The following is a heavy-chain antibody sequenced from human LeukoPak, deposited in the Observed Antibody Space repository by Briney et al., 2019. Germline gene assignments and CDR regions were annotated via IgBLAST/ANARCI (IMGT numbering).Heavy chain of an antibody. D-gene: IGHD4-17*01. J-gene: IGHJ4*02. CDR3: ARLANGDYYFDY. CDR1: VGSFSGYY. CDR2: INHSGST. V-gene: IGHV4-34*01. Sequence: SETLSLTCAVYVGSFSGYYWCWIRQPPGKGLEWIGEINHSGSTNYNPSLKSRVTISVDTSKNQFSLKLSSVTAADTAVYYCARLANGDYYFDYWGQGTLVTVSS.